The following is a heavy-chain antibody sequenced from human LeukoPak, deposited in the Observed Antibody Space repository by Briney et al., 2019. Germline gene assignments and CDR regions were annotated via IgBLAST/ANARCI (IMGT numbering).Heavy chain of an antibody. J-gene: IGHJ1*01. CDR1: TSSISTHTYD. D-gene: IGHD2-21*02. Sequence: SETLSLTCTVSTSSISTHTYDWGWIRQPPGKGLEWIGSIYYNGNTYYNPSLKSRVTISVDTSNNQFSLKLRSVTAADTAFYYCALSYCAGDCYSEYFQHWGQGTLVTVSS. CDR2: IYYNGNT. V-gene: IGHV4-39*01. CDR3: ALSYCAGDCYSEYFQH.